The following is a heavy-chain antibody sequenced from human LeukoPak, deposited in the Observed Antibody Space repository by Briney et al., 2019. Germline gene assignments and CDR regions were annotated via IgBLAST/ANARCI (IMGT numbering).Heavy chain of an antibody. V-gene: IGHV4-34*01. CDR1: GGSFSGYY. D-gene: IGHD6-13*01. Sequence: SDTLSLICAVYGGSFSGYYWSWIRQPPGKGLEWIGEIYHSGSTNYNPSLKSRVTISVDTSKNQFSLKLSSVTAADTAVYYCARRGRIAAAGYFDYWGQGTLVTVSS. CDR3: ARRGRIAAAGYFDY. CDR2: IYHSGST. J-gene: IGHJ4*02.